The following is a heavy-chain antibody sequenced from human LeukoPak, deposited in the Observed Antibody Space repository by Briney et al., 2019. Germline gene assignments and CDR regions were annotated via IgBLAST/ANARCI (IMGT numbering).Heavy chain of an antibody. CDR1: GFAFSDFW. D-gene: IGHD2-15*01. V-gene: IGHV3-7*01. J-gene: IGHJ4*02. Sequence: GGSLRLSCAASGFAFSDFWMCWVRQAPGKGLEWVANIRHDGNAKNYVPSVRGRFTISRDIAKNSLYLQMNSLTVEDTAVYYCATSHDSAGNDWGQGTLVTVSS. CDR3: ATSHDSAGND. CDR2: IRHDGNAK.